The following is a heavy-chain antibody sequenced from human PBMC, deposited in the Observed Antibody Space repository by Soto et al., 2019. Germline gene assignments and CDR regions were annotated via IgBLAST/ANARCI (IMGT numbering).Heavy chain of an antibody. CDR3: AREGLRGTREARPANRIFYYMDV. CDR1: GGTFSSYT. CDR2: IIPILGIA. J-gene: IGHJ6*03. Sequence: ASVKVSCKASGGTFSSYTISWVRQAPGQGLEWMGRIIPILGIANYAQKFQGRVTITADKSTSTAYMELSSLRSEDTAVYYCAREGLRGTREARPANRIFYYMDVWGKGTTVTVSS. V-gene: IGHV1-69*04. D-gene: IGHD3-16*01.